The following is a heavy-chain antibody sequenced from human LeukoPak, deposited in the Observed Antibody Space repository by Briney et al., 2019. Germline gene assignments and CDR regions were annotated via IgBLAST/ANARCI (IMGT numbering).Heavy chain of an antibody. Sequence: GGSLRLSCAASGFTFSSYAMNWVRQAPGKGLEWVSVIGGSGGSIYYADSVKGRFTISRNNSKNTLYLQMNSLRAEDTAVYYCARVYCSGGSCYSGYYGMDVWGQGTTVTVFS. CDR1: GFTFSSYA. CDR2: IGGSGGSI. D-gene: IGHD2-15*01. V-gene: IGHV3-23*01. CDR3: ARVYCSGGSCYSGYYGMDV. J-gene: IGHJ6*02.